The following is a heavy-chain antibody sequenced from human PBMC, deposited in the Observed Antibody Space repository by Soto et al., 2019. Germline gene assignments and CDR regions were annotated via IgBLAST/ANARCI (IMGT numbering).Heavy chain of an antibody. CDR2: ISSNGVGT. V-gene: IGHV3-64*01. CDR1: GFTFSSYS. CDR3: ARRARPDFYYMDV. Sequence: GGSLRLSCAASGFTFSSYSMNWVRQAPGKGLEYVSGISSNGVGTYYANSVQGRFTISRGNSKNTVYLQMGSLRPEDMAVYYCARRARPDFYYMDVWGKGTTVTVSS. J-gene: IGHJ6*03. D-gene: IGHD6-6*01.